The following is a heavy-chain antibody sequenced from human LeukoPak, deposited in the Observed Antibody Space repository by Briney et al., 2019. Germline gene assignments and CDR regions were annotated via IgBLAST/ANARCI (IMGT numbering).Heavy chain of an antibody. D-gene: IGHD2-8*01. J-gene: IGHJ1*01. CDR3: ARAHLYCTNGVCLEYFQH. CDR2: INPSGGST. V-gene: IGHV1-46*03. CDR1: GYTFTSYY. Sequence: ASVKVSCKASGYTFTSYYMHWVRQAPGQGLEWMGIINPSGGSTSYARKFQGRVTMTRDTSTSTVYMELSSLRSEDTAVYYCARAHLYCTNGVCLEYFQHWGQGTLVTVSS.